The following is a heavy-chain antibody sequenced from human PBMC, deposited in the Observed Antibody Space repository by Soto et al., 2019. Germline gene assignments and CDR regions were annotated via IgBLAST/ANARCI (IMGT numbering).Heavy chain of an antibody. CDR1: GFTFSSYA. D-gene: IGHD3-3*01. CDR3: ARVLGDFWSGYHDY. J-gene: IGHJ4*02. CDR2: ISYDGSNR. V-gene: IGHV3-30-3*01. Sequence: QVQLVESGGGVVQPGRSLRLSCAASGFTFSSYAMHWVRQAPGKGLEWVAVISYDGSNRYYADSVKGRFTISRDNSKNTLYLQMNSLRAEDTAVYYCARVLGDFWSGYHDYWGQGTLFTVSS.